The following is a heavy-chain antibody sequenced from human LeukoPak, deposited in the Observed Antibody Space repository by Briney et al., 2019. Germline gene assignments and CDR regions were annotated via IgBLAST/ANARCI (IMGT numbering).Heavy chain of an antibody. CDR3: AREGGTALFDY. CDR2: INPSGGST. D-gene: IGHD1-7*01. CDR1: GYTFTSYY. Sequence: GASVKVSCKASGYTFTSYYMHWLRQAPGQGLEWMGIINPSGGSTSYAQKFQGRVTMTRDTSTSTVYMELSSLRSEDTAVYYCAREGGTALFDYWGQGTLVTVSS. V-gene: IGHV1-46*01. J-gene: IGHJ4*02.